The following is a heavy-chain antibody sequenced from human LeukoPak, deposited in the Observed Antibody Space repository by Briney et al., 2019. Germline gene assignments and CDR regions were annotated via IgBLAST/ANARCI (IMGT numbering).Heavy chain of an antibody. CDR3: TTHLLRNADFDY. CDR1: GFPFSGSA. Sequence: PGGSLRLSCAASGFPFSGSAMHWVRQASGKGLEWVGRIRSKANSYATAYAASVKGRFTISRDDSKNTAYLQMNSLKTEDTAVYYCTTHLLRNADFDYWGQGTLVTVSS. D-gene: IGHD2-2*01. J-gene: IGHJ4*02. V-gene: IGHV3-73*01. CDR2: IRSKANSYAT.